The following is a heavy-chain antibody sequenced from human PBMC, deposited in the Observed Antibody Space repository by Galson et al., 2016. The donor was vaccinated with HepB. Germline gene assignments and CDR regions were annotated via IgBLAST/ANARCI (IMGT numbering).Heavy chain of an antibody. CDR1: GFSFSSYV. D-gene: IGHD2-15*01. V-gene: IGHV3-23*01. J-gene: IGHJ6*02. CDR3: AKRMSYSYYYAMDI. CDR2: ISDNTAGT. Sequence: SLRLSCAASGFSFSSYVMFWVRQAPGKGLEWVSDISDNTAGTKYADSVKGRFTISRDNSKNTVYLQMNSLRGEDTALYYYAKRMSYSYYYAMDIWGQGTTVTVSS.